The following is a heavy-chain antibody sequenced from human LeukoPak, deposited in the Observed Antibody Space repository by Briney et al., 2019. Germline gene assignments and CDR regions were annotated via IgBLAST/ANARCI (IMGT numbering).Heavy chain of an antibody. CDR3: ASGNFDWLLTGERGIQLDY. CDR1: GYTFTGYY. V-gene: IGHV1-69*02. CDR2: IIPILGIA. Sequence: SVKVSCKASGYTFTGYYMHWVRQAPGQGLERMGRIIPILGIANYAQKFQGRVTITAGKSTSTAYMELSSLRSEDTAVYYCASGNFDWLLTGERGIQLDYWGQGTLVTVSS. D-gene: IGHD3-9*01. J-gene: IGHJ4*02.